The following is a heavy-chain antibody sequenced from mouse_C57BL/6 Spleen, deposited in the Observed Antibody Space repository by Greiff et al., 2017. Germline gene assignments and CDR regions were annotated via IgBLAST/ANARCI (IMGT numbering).Heavy chain of an antibody. J-gene: IGHJ4*01. CDR1: GYSITSGYY. Sequence: EVKVEESGPGLVKPSQSLSLTCSVTGYSITSGYYWNCIRQFPGNKLEWMGYISYDGSNNYNPSLKNRISITRDTSKNQFFLKLNSVTTEDTATYYCARAYYSNGGGMDYWGQGTSVTVSS. CDR3: ARAYYSNGGGMDY. CDR2: ISYDGSN. D-gene: IGHD2-5*01. V-gene: IGHV3-6*01.